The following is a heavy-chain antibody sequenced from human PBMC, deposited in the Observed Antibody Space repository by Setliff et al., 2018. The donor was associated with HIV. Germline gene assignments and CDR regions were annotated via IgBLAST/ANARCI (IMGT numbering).Heavy chain of an antibody. V-gene: IGHV4-34*01. D-gene: IGHD3-10*01. CDR3: ARGGEGEFLWFGNFSYYIDY. CDR1: GVSFSGYY. Sequence: SETLSLTCAVYGVSFSGYYWNWIRQTPGKGLEWIGEIDHSGSTYYNPSLKSRVTISVDKSKNQFSLKLSSMTAADTAVYYCARGGEGEFLWFGNFSYYIDYWGQGTLVTVSS. CDR2: IDHSGST. J-gene: IGHJ4*02.